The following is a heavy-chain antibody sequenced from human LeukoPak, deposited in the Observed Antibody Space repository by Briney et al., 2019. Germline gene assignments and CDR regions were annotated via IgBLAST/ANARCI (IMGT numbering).Heavy chain of an antibody. CDR1: GYILTSYD. Sequence: ASVKVSCKASGYILTSYDISWVRQAPGQGLEWMGWISAYNGNTNYAQKLQGRITMTTDTSTSTAYMELRSLRSDDTAVYYCARVPGYSSGWSFDYWGQGTLVTVSS. D-gene: IGHD6-19*01. CDR3: ARVPGYSSGWSFDY. CDR2: ISAYNGNT. V-gene: IGHV1-18*01. J-gene: IGHJ4*02.